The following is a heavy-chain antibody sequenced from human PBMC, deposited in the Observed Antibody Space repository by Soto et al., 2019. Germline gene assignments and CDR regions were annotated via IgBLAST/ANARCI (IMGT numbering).Heavy chain of an antibody. CDR2: INAGNGDT. CDR1: GYTFTSYA. J-gene: IGHJ6*02. CDR3: AKNGQPPYYYYGMDF. Sequence: ASVKVSCKASGYTFTSYAMHWVRQAPGQRLEWMGWINAGNGDTKYAQKFQGRVTMTVDTSTTTAYMELRSLTSDDRAVYYCAKNGQPPYYYYGMDFWGQGTTVTVSS. V-gene: IGHV1-3*01. D-gene: IGHD2-8*01.